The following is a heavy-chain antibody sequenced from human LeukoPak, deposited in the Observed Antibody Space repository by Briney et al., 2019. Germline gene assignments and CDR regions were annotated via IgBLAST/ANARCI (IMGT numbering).Heavy chain of an antibody. CDR1: GDSIRSYY. V-gene: IGHV4-59*01. D-gene: IGHD1-26*01. J-gene: IGHJ5*02. CDR2: IYYSGST. Sequence: SETLSLTCTVSGDSIRSYYWSWMRQPPGKGLEWIGYIYYSGSTNYTHSLKSRVPISVDTSKNQFSLKLSSVTAADTAVYYCARDHGGSSLGWFDPWGQGTLVTVSS. CDR3: ARDHGGSSLGWFDP.